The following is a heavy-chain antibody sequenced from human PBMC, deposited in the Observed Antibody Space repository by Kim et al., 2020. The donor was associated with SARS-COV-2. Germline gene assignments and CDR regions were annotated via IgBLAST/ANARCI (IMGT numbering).Heavy chain of an antibody. J-gene: IGHJ4*01. CDR1: GFTFSSYA. Sequence: GWSLRLSCAASGFTFSSYAMHWVRQAPGKGLEWVAVISYDGSNKYYADSVKGRFTISRDNSKNTLYLQMNSLRAEDTAVYYCARDLQAIAVAGSPGYWG. CDR3: ARDLQAIAVAGSPGY. V-gene: IGHV3-30*04. CDR2: ISYDGSNK. D-gene: IGHD6-19*01.